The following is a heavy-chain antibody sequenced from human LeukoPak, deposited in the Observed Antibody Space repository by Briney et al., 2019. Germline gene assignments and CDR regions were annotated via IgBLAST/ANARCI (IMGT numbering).Heavy chain of an antibody. CDR3: ARGLGVVAVAGFDY. CDR2: ISYDGSNK. CDR1: GFTFSSYA. D-gene: IGHD6-19*01. J-gene: IGHJ4*02. V-gene: IGHV3-30-3*01. Sequence: PGGSLRLSCAASGFTFSSYAMHWVRQAPGKGLEWVAVISYDGSNKYYADSVKGRFTISRDNSKNTLYLQMNSLRAEDTAVYYCARGLGVVAVAGFDYWGQGTLVTVSS.